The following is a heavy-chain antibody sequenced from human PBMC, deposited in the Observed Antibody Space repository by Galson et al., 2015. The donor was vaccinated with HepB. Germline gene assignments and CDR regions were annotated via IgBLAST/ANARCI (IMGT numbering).Heavy chain of an antibody. Sequence: QSGAEVKKPGESLKISCKTSGYSFVNYWIAWVRQMPGKGPEFMGIIYPDDSDTKYSPSFEGPVVISVDKSINTAYLSWTSLKASDTATYFCARQNNWNEDFDYWGQGTLVTVSS. CDR3: ARQNNWNEDFDY. CDR1: GYSFVNYW. J-gene: IGHJ4*02. CDR2: IYPDDSDT. D-gene: IGHD1-20*01. V-gene: IGHV5-51*01.